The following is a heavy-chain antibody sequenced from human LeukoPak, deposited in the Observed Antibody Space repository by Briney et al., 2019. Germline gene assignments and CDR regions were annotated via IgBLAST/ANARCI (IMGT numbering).Heavy chain of an antibody. Sequence: GGSLRLSCAASGFTFSSYSMNWVRQAPGKGLEWVSAISGSGSYTDYADSVKGRFTISRDNAKNSLYLQMNSLRAEDTAVYYCAELGITMIGGVWGKGTTVTISS. D-gene: IGHD3-10*02. CDR2: ISGSGSYT. V-gene: IGHV3-21*01. J-gene: IGHJ6*04. CDR3: AELGITMIGGV. CDR1: GFTFSSYS.